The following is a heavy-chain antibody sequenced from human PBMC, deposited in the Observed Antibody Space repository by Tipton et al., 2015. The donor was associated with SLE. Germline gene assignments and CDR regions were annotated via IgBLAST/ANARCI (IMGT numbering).Heavy chain of an antibody. J-gene: IGHJ2*01. D-gene: IGHD3-3*01. CDR2: IYYSGST. V-gene: IGHV4-39*01. CDR1: GGSISSSSYY. CDR3: ARHQYYDFWSGYSQDWYFEL. Sequence: TLSLTCTVSGGSISSSSYYWGWIRQPPGKGLEWIGSIYYSGSTYYNPSLKSRVTISVDTSKNQFSLKLSSVTAADTAVYYCARHQYYDFWSGYSQDWYFELWGRGTLVTVSA.